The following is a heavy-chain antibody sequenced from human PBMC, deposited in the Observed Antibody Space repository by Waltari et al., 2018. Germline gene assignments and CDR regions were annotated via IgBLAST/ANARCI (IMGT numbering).Heavy chain of an antibody. CDR3: AREAGSSSWPPTSTGDAFDI. CDR1: GYTFTSYG. V-gene: IGHV1-18*01. CDR2: ISAYNGNT. Sequence: QVQLVQSGAEVKKPGASVKVSCKASGYTFTSYGISWVRQAPGQGLEWMGWISAYNGNTNYAQKLQGRVTMTTETSTSTAYMELRSLRSDDTAVYYCAREAGSSSWPPTSTGDAFDIWGQGTMVTVSS. J-gene: IGHJ3*02. D-gene: IGHD6-13*01.